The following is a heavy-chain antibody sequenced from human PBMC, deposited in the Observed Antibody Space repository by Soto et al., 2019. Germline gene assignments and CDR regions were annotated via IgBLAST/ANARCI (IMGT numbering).Heavy chain of an antibody. D-gene: IGHD5-12*01. V-gene: IGHV4-39*02. Sequence: SETPSLTCRVSGDSICSSSYDWGWIRQSPGEGLEWIGNIHNNGGTQYNPSLDSRVTISVDTSASQFSLKLSSVTAADTAVYYCARERGYDSTSDAFDIWGQGTMVTVS. CDR1: GDSICSSSYD. J-gene: IGHJ3*02. CDR2: IHNNGGT. CDR3: ARERGYDSTSDAFDI.